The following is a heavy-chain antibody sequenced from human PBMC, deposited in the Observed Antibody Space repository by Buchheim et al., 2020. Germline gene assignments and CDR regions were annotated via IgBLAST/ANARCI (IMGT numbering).Heavy chain of an antibody. CDR3: AKSNYDFWSGSDY. Sequence: QVQLVESGGGVVQPGRSLRLSCAASGFTFSSFGMHWVRQAPGKGLEWVAVISYDGSNKYYADSVKGRFTISRDNSKNTLYLQMNSLRAEDTAVYYCAKSNYDFWSGSDYWGQGT. CDR2: ISYDGSNK. V-gene: IGHV3-30*18. J-gene: IGHJ4*02. D-gene: IGHD3-3*01. CDR1: GFTFSSFG.